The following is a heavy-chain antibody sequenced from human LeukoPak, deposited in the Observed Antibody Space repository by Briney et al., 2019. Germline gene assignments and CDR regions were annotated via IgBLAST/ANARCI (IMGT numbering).Heavy chain of an antibody. J-gene: IGHJ4*02. CDR3: ARVFTPGRFDY. CDR1: GYSFTSYY. V-gene: IGHV1-46*01. Sequence: ASVKVSCKASGYSFTSYYMHWVRQAPGQGLGWMGIINPSGGSASYAQKFQGRVTMTSDTSTSTVYMEVSSLRSEDTAVYYCARVFTPGRFDYWGQGTLVTVSS. CDR2: INPSGGSA.